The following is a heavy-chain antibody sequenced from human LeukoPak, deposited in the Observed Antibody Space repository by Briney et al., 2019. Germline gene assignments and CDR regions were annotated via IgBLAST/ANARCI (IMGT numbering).Heavy chain of an antibody. J-gene: IGHJ3*02. CDR2: IIPIFGTA. CDR3: ARDRPYCSSTSCSPGSDAFDI. V-gene: IGHV1-69*01. CDR1: GGTFSSYA. D-gene: IGHD2-2*01. Sequence: ASVKVSCKASGGTFSSYAISWVRQAPGQGLEWMGGIIPIFGTANYAQKFQGRVTITADESTSTAYMELSSLRSEDTAVYYCARDRPYCSSTSCSPGSDAFDIWGQGTMVTVSS.